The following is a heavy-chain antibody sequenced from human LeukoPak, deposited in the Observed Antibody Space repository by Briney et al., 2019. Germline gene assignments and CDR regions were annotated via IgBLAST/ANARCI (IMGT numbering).Heavy chain of an antibody. CDR1: GFTFSIYD. V-gene: IGHV3-23*01. J-gene: IGHJ4*02. CDR2: ISGSGGNT. CDR3: AKDRRAGSYDY. D-gene: IGHD3-10*01. Sequence: PGGSLRLSCAASGFTFSIYDMTWVRQTPGKGLEWVSAISGSGGNTYCADSVKGRFTISRDNSKNTLYLQMNSLRAEDTAVYYCAKDRRAGSYDYWGQGTLVTVSS.